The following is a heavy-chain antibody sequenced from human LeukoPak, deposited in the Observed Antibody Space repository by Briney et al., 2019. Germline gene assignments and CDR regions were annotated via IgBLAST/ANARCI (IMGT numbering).Heavy chain of an antibody. D-gene: IGHD6-19*01. CDR1: GFTFSSYG. CDR3: AEHVIAVAGNNWFDP. CDR2: ISYDGSNK. J-gene: IGHJ5*02. V-gene: IGHV3-30*18. Sequence: GRSLRLSCAASGFTFSSYGMHWVRQAPGKGLEWVAVISYDGSNKYYADSVKGRFTISRDNSKNTLYLQMNSLRAEDTAVYYCAEHVIAVAGNNWFDPWGQGTLVTVSS.